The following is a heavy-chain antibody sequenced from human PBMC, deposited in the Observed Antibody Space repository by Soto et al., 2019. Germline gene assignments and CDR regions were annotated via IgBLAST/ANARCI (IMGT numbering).Heavy chain of an antibody. V-gene: IGHV4-61*01. CDR3: ARDPGYDSSGYFVDY. CDR1: GGSVSSGNYY. D-gene: IGHD3-22*01. J-gene: IGHJ4*02. CDR2: LYYSGRL. Sequence: SETLSLTCTVSGGSVSSGNYYWSWIRQPPGRGLEWIGYLYYSGRLNYNPSLRSRVTISPDTSKNQFSLKLSSVTAADTAVYYCARDPGYDSSGYFVDYWGQGIMVTVSS.